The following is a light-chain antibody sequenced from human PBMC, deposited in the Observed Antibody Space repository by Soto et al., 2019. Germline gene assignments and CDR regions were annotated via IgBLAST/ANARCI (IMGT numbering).Light chain of an antibody. Sequence: SYELTQPLSVSVALGQTARITCGGNNIGSKNVHWYQQKPGQAPVLVIYRDSNRPSGIPERFSGSNSGNTATLTISRAQAGDEADYYCQVWDSHVVFGGGTQLTVL. J-gene: IGLJ7*01. CDR1: NIGSKN. V-gene: IGLV3-9*01. CDR3: QVWDSHVV. CDR2: RDS.